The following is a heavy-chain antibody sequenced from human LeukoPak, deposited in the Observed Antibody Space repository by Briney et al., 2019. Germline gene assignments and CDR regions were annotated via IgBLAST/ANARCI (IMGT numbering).Heavy chain of an antibody. V-gene: IGHV3-30-3*01. D-gene: IGHD4-17*01. CDR3: ARAASGSTVTTLFDY. Sequence: GGSLRLSCAASGFTFSSYAMHWVRQAPGKGLEWVAVISYDGSNKYYADSVKGRFTISRDNSKNTLYLQMISLRAEDTAVYYCARAASGSTVTTLFDYWGQGTLVTVSS. CDR1: GFTFSSYA. CDR2: ISYDGSNK. J-gene: IGHJ4*02.